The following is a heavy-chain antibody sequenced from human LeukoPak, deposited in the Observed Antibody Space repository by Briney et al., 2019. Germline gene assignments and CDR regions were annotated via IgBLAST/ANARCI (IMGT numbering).Heavy chain of an antibody. CDR1: GGSMTSSSYY. CDR2: IYYSGST. D-gene: IGHD6-13*01. J-gene: IGHJ5*02. Sequence: TASETLSLTCTVSGGSMTSSSYYWGWIRQPPGKGLEWIGSIYYSGSTYYDPSLKSRVTILVDTSKNQFSLNLSSVTAADTADYYCARRGGSWYPCWFDPGGQGNLDTVSS. CDR3: ARRGGSWYPCWFDP. V-gene: IGHV4-39*07.